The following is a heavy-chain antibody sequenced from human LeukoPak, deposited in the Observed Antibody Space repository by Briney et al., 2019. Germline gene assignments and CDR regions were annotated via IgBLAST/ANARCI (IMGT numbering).Heavy chain of an antibody. CDR1: GFTFSNYW. Sequence: GGSLRLSCAASGFTFSNYWIYWVRQVPREGLVWVSRISPDVKDTSHADSVKGRFTISSDNAKNTLYLHMNSLRAEDTAVYYCAELGITMIGGVCSKGTTVTISS. D-gene: IGHD3-10*02. J-gene: IGHJ6*04. CDR3: AELGITMIGGV. V-gene: IGHV3-74*01. CDR2: ISPDVKDT.